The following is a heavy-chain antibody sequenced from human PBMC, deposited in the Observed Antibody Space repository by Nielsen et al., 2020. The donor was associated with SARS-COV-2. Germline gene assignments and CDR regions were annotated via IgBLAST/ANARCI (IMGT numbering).Heavy chain of an antibody. Sequence: GESLKISCAASGFTFDDYTMHWVRQAPGKGLEWVSLISWDGGSTYYADSVKGRFTISRDNSKNSLYLQMNSLRTEDTALYYCAREGGCSSTSCYFPPWGYYYGMDVWGQGTTVTVSS. V-gene: IGHV3-43*01. CDR3: AREGGCSSTSCYFPPWGYYYGMDV. CDR1: GFTFDDYT. CDR2: ISWDGGST. D-gene: IGHD2-2*01. J-gene: IGHJ6*02.